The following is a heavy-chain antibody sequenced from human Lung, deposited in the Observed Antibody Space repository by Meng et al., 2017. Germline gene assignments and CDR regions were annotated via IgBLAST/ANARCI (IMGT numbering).Heavy chain of an antibody. Sequence: VELPPWGEGLLKPSETLSRTCVVSGGSLRDYDWSWIRQTPGKGLEWIGEINHSGSTNYNPSLESRVTISVDPYQNNLSLKLSSVTAADTAVYYCARGPTTMAHDFDYWGQGTLVTVSS. V-gene: IGHV4-34*01. CDR1: GGSLRDYD. CDR2: INHSGST. D-gene: IGHD4-11*01. J-gene: IGHJ4*02. CDR3: ARGPTTMAHDFDY.